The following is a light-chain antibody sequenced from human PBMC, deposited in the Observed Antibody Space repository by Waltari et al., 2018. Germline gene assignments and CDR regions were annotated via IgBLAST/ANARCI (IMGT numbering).Light chain of an antibody. J-gene: IGKJ1*01. Sequence: DIQMTQSPSSLSASVGDRVTMTCRASQSISTYLNWYQQKPGKAPTHRIYAASSLESGVPPRFLGRGSGADFTLTISSLDPEDLATYYCQQRFDTPWTFGQGTKVEVK. CDR3: QQRFDTPWT. CDR2: AAS. V-gene: IGKV1-39*01. CDR1: QSISTY.